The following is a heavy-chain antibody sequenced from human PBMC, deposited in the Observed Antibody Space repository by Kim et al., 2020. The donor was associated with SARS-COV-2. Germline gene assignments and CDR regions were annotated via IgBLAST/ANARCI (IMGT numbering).Heavy chain of an antibody. D-gene: IGHD6-13*01. V-gene: IGHV1-2*02. CDR3: ASPSPGAYSSSWYFDY. CDR1: GYTFTGCY. CDR2: INPNSGGT. Sequence: ASVKVSCKASGYTFTGCYMHWVRQAPGQGLEWMGWINPNSGGTNYAQKFQGRVTMTRDTSISTAYMELSRLRSDDTAVYYCASPSPGAYSSSWYFDYWGQGTLVTVAS. J-gene: IGHJ4*02.